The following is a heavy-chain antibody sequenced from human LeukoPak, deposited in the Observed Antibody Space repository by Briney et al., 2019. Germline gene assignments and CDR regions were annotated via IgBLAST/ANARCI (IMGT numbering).Heavy chain of an antibody. CDR2: INHDGST. CDR3: ARAGGGSYSFLEAFDI. J-gene: IGHJ3*02. V-gene: IGHV4-34*01. Sequence: PSETLSLTCAVYGGSFSNFYWSWFRQPPGRGLERIGEINHDGSTKYNPSLKSRVTISVDTSKNQFSLKLSSVTTADTAVYYCARAGGGSYSFLEAFDIWGQGTMVTVS. CDR1: GGSFSNFY. D-gene: IGHD1-26*01.